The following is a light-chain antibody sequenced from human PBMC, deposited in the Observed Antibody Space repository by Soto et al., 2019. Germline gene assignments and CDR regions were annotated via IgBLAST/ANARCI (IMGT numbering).Light chain of an antibody. CDR3: GARDDRFNGYV. CDR1: TSNIGSNG. CDR2: SSN. J-gene: IGLJ1*01. V-gene: IGLV1-44*01. Sequence: QSVLTQPPSASGTPGQRVTISCSGSTSNIGSNGVNWYRQLPGTAPKLLIYSSNERPSGVPDRFSGSKSGTSASLAISGLESEDAADDYCGARDDRFNGYVFGTGNKLTVL.